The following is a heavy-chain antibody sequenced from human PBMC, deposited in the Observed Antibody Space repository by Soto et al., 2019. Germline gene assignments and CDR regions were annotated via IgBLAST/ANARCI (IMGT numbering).Heavy chain of an antibody. CDR2: INSDGSVS. J-gene: IGHJ6*03. CDR3: ARGDCVGGTCYSLAGSFYYYMDV. CDR1: GFTFSNYW. D-gene: IGHD2-15*01. Sequence: EVKLVESGGGLVQPGGSLRLSCAASGFTFSNYWMYWVRQAPGKGLVWVSRINSDGSVSSYADSVEGRLTISRDNVKNTLYLQMNSLRVEDTAVYYCARGDCVGGTCYSLAGSFYYYMDVWGKGTTVTVFS. V-gene: IGHV3-74*01.